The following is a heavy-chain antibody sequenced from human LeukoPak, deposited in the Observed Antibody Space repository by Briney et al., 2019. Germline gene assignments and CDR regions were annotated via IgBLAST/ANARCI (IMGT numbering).Heavy chain of an antibody. CDR1: GGSISSYY. V-gene: IGHV4-4*07. CDR3: ARDHNIAVAGHLDY. Sequence: PSETLSLTCTVSGGSISSYYWSWIRQPAGKGLEWIGRIYTSGSTNYNPSLKSRVTMSVDTSKNQFSLKLSSVTAADTAVYYRARDHNIAVAGHLDYWGQGTLVTVSS. J-gene: IGHJ4*02. CDR2: IYTSGST. D-gene: IGHD6-19*01.